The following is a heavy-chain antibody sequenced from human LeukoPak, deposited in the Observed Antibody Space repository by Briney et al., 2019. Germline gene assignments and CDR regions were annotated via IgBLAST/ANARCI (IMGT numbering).Heavy chain of an antibody. CDR3: ARGRTTVTTALAVNWFDR. D-gene: IGHD4-17*01. CDR2: IIPIFGTA. V-gene: IGHV1-69*05. CDR1: GGTFSSYA. J-gene: IGHJ5*02. Sequence: SVKVSCKASGGTFSSYAISWVRQAPGQGLEWMGGIIPIFGTANYAQKFQGRVTITTDESTSTAYMELSSLRSEDTAVYYCARGRTTVTTALAVNWFDRWGQGTLVTVSS.